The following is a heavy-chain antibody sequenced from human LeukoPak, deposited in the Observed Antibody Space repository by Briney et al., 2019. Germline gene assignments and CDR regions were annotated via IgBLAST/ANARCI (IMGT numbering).Heavy chain of an antibody. CDR1: GFTFSSYS. J-gene: IGHJ4*02. CDR3: ARDPGGSYDY. Sequence: GGSLRLSCAASGFTFSSYSMNWVRQAPGKGLEWVSYISSSSSTIYYADSVKGRFTISRDNSKSTLSLQMNSLRPEDTAVYYCARDPGGSYDYWGQGTLVTVSS. D-gene: IGHD1-26*01. V-gene: IGHV3-48*01. CDR2: ISSSSSTI.